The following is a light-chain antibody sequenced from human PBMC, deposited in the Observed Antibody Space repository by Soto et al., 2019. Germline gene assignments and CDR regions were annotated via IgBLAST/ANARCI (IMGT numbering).Light chain of an antibody. CDR1: EGVASNY. CDR2: TAS. CDR3: QQYGSSTWA. J-gene: IGKJ1*01. V-gene: IGKV3-20*01. Sequence: EIALTQSPGSLSLSLGDSATLFCRASEGVASNYLAWYQQKHGRAPRLLLYTASTRATDIPDRFSGSGSGTDVTLTISRLEKEDGAVYYCQQYGSSTWAFGQGTKVDIK.